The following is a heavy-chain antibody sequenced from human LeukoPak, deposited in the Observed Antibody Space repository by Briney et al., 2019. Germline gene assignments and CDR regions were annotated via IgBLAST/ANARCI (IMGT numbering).Heavy chain of an antibody. CDR1: GYTFTGYY. J-gene: IGHJ5*02. CDR3: ARDGYVSSGWYSMGFDP. V-gene: IGHV1-2*06. D-gene: IGHD6-19*01. CDR2: INPNSGGT. Sequence: ASVKVSCKASGYTFTGYYMHWVRQAPGQGLEWMGRINPNSGGTSYAQKFQGRVTMTRDTSTSTVYMELSSLRSEDTAVYYCARDGYVSSGWYSMGFDPWGQGTLVTVSS.